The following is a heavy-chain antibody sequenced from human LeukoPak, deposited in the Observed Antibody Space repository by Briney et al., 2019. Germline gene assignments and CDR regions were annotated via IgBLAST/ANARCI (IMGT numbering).Heavy chain of an antibody. J-gene: IGHJ4*02. CDR3: ARDGSIVGATRAEFDY. V-gene: IGHV4-39*02. CDR1: GGSISSNSYY. D-gene: IGHD1-26*01. Sequence: SETLSLTCAVSGGSISSNSYYWGWIRQPPGKGLEWIGSIYYSGSTYYNPSLKSRVTISVDTSKNQFSLKLSSVTAADTAVYYCARDGSIVGATRAEFDYWGQGTLVTVSS. CDR2: IYYSGST.